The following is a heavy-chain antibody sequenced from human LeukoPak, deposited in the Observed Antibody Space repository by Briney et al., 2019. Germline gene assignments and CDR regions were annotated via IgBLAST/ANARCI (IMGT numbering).Heavy chain of an antibody. D-gene: IGHD5-18*01. J-gene: IGHJ3*02. Sequence: GGSLRLSCAASGFTFSSYSMNWVRQAPGKGLEWVSYISSSSSTIYYADSVKGRFTISRDNAKNSLYLQMNSLRAEDTAVYYCARARLAAMVTYDAFDIWGQGTMVTVSS. CDR1: GFTFSSYS. CDR2: ISSSSSTI. CDR3: ARARLAAMVTYDAFDI. V-gene: IGHV3-48*01.